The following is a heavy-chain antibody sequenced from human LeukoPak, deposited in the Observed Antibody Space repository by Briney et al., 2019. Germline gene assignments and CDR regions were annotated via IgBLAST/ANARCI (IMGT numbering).Heavy chain of an antibody. CDR2: IYYSGTT. D-gene: IGHD3/OR15-3a*01. Sequence: SETLSLTCTVSGGSISSNNYYWGWIRQPPGKGLEWIGSIYYSGTTYYNPSLKSRVTISVDMSKNQFSLRLTSVTAADTAVYYCARQTGSGLFILPGGQGTLVTVSS. J-gene: IGHJ4*02. CDR3: ARQTGSGLFILP. CDR1: GGSISSNNYY. V-gene: IGHV4-39*01.